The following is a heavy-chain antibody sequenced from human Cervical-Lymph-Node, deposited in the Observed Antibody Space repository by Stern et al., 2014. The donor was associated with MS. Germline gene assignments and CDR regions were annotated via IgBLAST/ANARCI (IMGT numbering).Heavy chain of an antibody. V-gene: IGHV4-39*01. CDR2: VYYDGST. J-gene: IGHJ6*02. Sequence: QLQLQESGPGLVKPSGTLSLTCTVSGGSMKSRSYYWVWIRQPPGKGLEWIGSVYYDGSTYYNPSLTSRVTISEDTYKNTFSPQLGSATAADTAVYYCARSQDIVVVSAATVEGYYYFGMDVWGQGTTVTVSS. D-gene: IGHD2-15*01. CDR3: ARSQDIVVVSAATVEGYYYFGMDV. CDR1: GGSMKSRSYY.